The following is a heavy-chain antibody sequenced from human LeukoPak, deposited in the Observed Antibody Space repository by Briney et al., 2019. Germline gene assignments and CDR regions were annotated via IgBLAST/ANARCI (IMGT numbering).Heavy chain of an antibody. CDR2: IYPADSDI. Sequence: GESLKISCKGLGYSINNYWIGWARQMPGKGLEWMGIIYPADSDIRYSPSFQGQVTISADKSISTAYLQWSSLKASDTAMYYCARQEYCSGGSCYTWFDPWGQGTLVTVSS. CDR1: GYSINNYW. V-gene: IGHV5-51*01. CDR3: ARQEYCSGGSCYTWFDP. D-gene: IGHD2-15*01. J-gene: IGHJ5*02.